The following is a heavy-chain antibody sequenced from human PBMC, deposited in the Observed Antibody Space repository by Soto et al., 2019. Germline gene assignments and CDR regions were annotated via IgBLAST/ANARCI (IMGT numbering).Heavy chain of an antibody. CDR3: VREFSGGYFDY. D-gene: IGHD3-10*01. Sequence: QVQLVQSGAEVKKPGASVRVSCKASGYTFTNYYMHWVRQAPGQGLEWVGIINCGGGGTNYAQKLQGGVIVTSDKSTNTVSVDLSSLRSEDTAVYYCVREFSGGYFDYWGQGILVIVST. J-gene: IGHJ4*02. CDR2: INCGGGGT. V-gene: IGHV1-46*04. CDR1: GYTFTNYY.